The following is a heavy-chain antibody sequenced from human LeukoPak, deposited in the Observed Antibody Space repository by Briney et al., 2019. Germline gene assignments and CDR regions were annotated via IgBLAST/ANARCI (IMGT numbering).Heavy chain of an antibody. Sequence: SETLSLTCTVSGGSIGSSRYYWGWIRQPPGKGLEWIGSMYYGGSTYHNPSLKTRVTISVDMSKNQFSLKLSSATAADTAVYYCARHRGNNPLDVDYWGQGTLVTVSS. CDR2: MYYGGST. D-gene: IGHD1-14*01. CDR3: ARHRGNNPLDVDY. V-gene: IGHV4-39*01. CDR1: GGSIGSSRYY. J-gene: IGHJ4*02.